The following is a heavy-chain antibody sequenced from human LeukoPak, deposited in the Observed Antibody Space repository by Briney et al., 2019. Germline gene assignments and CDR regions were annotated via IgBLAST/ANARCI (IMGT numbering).Heavy chain of an antibody. CDR2: INWNGGRT. D-gene: IGHD1-26*01. CDR3: VRGVGATPFDY. CDR1: GFTFHDYA. J-gene: IGHJ4*02. V-gene: IGHV3-20*04. Sequence: GGSLRLSCVASGFTFHDYAMSWVRQAPGKGLEWVSGINWNGGRTDYADSVQGRFSISRGNAKNSLYLVINSLRTEDTALYYCVRGVGATPFDYWGQGTLVTVSS.